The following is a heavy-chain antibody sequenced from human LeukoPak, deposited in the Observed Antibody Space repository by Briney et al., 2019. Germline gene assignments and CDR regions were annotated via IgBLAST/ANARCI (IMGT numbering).Heavy chain of an antibody. CDR1: GGSFSGYY. J-gene: IGHJ4*02. CDR3: ARIIRDSSGYYHFDY. CDR2: INHSGST. Sequence: SETLSLTCAVYGGSFSGYYWSWIRQPPGKGLEWTGEINHSGSTNYNPSLKSRVTISVDTSKNQFSLKLSSVTAADTAVYYCARIIRDSSGYYHFDYWGQGTLVTVSS. V-gene: IGHV4-34*01. D-gene: IGHD3-22*01.